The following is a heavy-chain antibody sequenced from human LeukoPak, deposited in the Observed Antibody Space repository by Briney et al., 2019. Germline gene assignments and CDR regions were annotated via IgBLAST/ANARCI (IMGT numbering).Heavy chain of an antibody. J-gene: IGHJ4*02. CDR2: INHSGST. D-gene: IGHD3-16*01. CDR3: ARVGRLGETH. V-gene: IGHV4-34*01. CDR1: GGSFSVYH. Sequence: SDTLSLTCAVYGGSFSVYHWSCIRQPPGKALEWIGEINHSGSTNYNPSLKSRVTISVDTSKNQFSLKLSSVTAADTAVYYCARVGRLGETHWGQGTLVTVSS.